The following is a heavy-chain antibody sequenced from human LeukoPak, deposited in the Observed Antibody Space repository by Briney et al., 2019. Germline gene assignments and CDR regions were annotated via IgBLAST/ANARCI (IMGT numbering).Heavy chain of an antibody. Sequence: KTGGSLRLSCAASGFTFSSYSMNWVRQAPGKGLEWVSSISSSSSYIYYADSVKGRFTISRDNAKNSLYLQMNSLRAEDTAVYYCGRAPRGIAAEVFDIWGQGTMVTVSS. CDR2: ISSSSSYI. D-gene: IGHD6-13*01. CDR3: GRAPRGIAAEVFDI. CDR1: GFTFSSYS. J-gene: IGHJ3*02. V-gene: IGHV3-21*01.